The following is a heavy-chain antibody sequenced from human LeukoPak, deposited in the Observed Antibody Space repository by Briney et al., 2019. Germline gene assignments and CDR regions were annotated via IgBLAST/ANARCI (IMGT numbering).Heavy chain of an antibody. V-gene: IGHV1-46*03. CDR3: ARAGRDIVLMVYAMALDY. Sequence: GASVKVSCKASGYTFTGYYIHWVRQAPGQGLEWMGIINPSGGSTSYAQKFQGRVTMTRDTSTSTVYMELSSLRSEDTAVYYCARAGRDIVLMVYAMALDYWGQGTLVTVSS. CDR1: GYTFTGYY. D-gene: IGHD2-8*01. J-gene: IGHJ4*02. CDR2: INPSGGST.